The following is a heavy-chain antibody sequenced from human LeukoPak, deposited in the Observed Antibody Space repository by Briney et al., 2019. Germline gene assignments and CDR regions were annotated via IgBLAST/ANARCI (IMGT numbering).Heavy chain of an antibody. J-gene: IGHJ4*02. V-gene: IGHV3-7*01. Sequence: QPGGSLRLSCAASGFSSSSYWMTWVRQAPGKGLEWVANIKQDGSEKNYVDSVKGRFTISRDNAKKLLYLQMNSLRVEDTAVHYCMVASIDYWGQGTLVTVSS. CDR3: MVASIDY. CDR2: IKQDGSEK. D-gene: IGHD2-8*01. CDR1: GFSSSSYW.